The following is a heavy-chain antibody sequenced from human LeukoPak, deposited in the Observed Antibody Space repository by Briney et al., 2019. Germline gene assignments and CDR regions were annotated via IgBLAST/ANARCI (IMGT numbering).Heavy chain of an antibody. Sequence: SETLSLTCAVSGGSISSSNWWSWVRQPPGKGLEWIGEIYHSGSTNYNPSLKSRVTISVDTSKNQFSLKLSSVTAADTAVYYCARHGVGRGGDFDYWGQGTLVTVSS. J-gene: IGHJ4*02. CDR3: ARHGVGRGGDFDY. D-gene: IGHD3-10*01. V-gene: IGHV4-4*02. CDR1: GGSISSSNW. CDR2: IYHSGST.